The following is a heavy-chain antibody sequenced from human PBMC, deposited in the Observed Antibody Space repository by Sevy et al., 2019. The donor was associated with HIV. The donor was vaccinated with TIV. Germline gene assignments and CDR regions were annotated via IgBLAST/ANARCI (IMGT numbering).Heavy chain of an antibody. CDR1: GFTFSSYA. D-gene: IGHD3-9*01. Sequence: GGSLRLSCAASGFTFSSYAMSWVRQAPGKGLEWVSAISGSGGSTYYADSVKGRFTISRDNSKNTLYLQMNSLRAGDTAVYYCAKGNDILTGYYAYWGQGTLVTVSS. CDR3: AKGNDILTGYYAY. J-gene: IGHJ4*02. V-gene: IGHV3-23*01. CDR2: ISGSGGST.